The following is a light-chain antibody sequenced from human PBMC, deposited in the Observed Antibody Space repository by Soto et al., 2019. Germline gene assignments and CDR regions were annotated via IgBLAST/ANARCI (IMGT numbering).Light chain of an antibody. J-gene: IGKJ2*01. Sequence: DIQMTQSPSTLSASVGDRVAITCRASQSISTWLAWYQQKSGKAPKLLIYKASTLESGVPSRFSGSGSGTEFTLTISSLQPDDFATYYCQQYNSFSRTFGQGT. CDR1: QSISTW. CDR3: QQYNSFSRT. CDR2: KAS. V-gene: IGKV1-5*03.